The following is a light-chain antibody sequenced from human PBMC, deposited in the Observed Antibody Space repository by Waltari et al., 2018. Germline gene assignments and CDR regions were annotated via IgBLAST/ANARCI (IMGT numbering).Light chain of an antibody. Sequence: EIVFTQSPGILTLSPGVRATLSCKASQSVSPYLAWYQQNPGQAPRLLVYDASNRATGIPARFSGSGSGTDLTLTISSLEPEDVAVYYCQQRRGWPLTFGGGTKVEIK. CDR2: DAS. J-gene: IGKJ4*01. CDR1: QSVSPY. V-gene: IGKV3-11*01. CDR3: QQRRGWPLT.